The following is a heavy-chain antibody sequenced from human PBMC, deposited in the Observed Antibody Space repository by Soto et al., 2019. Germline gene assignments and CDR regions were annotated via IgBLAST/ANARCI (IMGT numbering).Heavy chain of an antibody. V-gene: IGHV4-39*01. CDR2: IYYSGST. J-gene: IGHJ5*02. D-gene: IGHD5-12*01. CDR3: ARLYVATGDNWFDP. CDR1: GGSISSSSYY. Sequence: PSETLSLTCTVSGGSISSSSYYWGWIRQPPGKGLEWIGSIYYSGSTYYNPSLKSRVTISVDTSKNQFSLKLSSVTAADTAVYYCARLYVATGDNWFDPWGQGTLVTVSS.